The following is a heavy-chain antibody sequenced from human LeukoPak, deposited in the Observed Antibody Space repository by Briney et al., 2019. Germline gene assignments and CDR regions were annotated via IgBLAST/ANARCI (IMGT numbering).Heavy chain of an antibody. CDR2: IYYSGST. J-gene: IGHJ6*02. D-gene: IGHD1-14*01. CDR3: TREAAPPDSYYYYGMDV. V-gene: IGHV4-59*01. Sequence: SETLSLTCTVSGGSISSYYWTWIRQPPGKGLEWIGYIYYSGSTNYNPSLKSRVTISVDTSKNQFSLKLSFVTAADTAVYYCTREAAPPDSYYYYGMDVWGQGTTVTASS. CDR1: GGSISSYY.